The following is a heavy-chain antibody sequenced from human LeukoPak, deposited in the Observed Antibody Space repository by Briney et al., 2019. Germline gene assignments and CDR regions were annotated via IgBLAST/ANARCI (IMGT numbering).Heavy chain of an antibody. J-gene: IGHJ6*04. CDR2: INHSGST. CDR3: ARGMTTVTTPGRDYYYGMDV. Sequence: PSETLSLTCAVYGGSFSGYYWSWIRQPPGKGLEWMGEINHSGSTNYNPCLKSRVTISVDTSKNQSPLKLSSVTAADTAVYYCARGMTTVTTPGRDYYYGMDVWGKGTTVTVSS. V-gene: IGHV4-34*01. D-gene: IGHD4-17*01. CDR1: GGSFSGYY.